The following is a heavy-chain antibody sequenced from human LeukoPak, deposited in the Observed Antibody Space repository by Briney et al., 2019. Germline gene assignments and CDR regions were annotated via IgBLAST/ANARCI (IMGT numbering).Heavy chain of an antibody. Sequence: SGKLSCKASGGTFSSYAISWVRQAPGQGLEWMGGIIPIFGTANHAQKFQGRVTITADESTRTAYMELSSLRSEGTAVYYCARVRYQVVVIAYDAFDIWGQGTMVTVSS. J-gene: IGHJ3*02. D-gene: IGHD2-21*01. CDR2: IIPIFGTA. V-gene: IGHV1-69*01. CDR1: GGTFSSYA. CDR3: ARVRYQVVVIAYDAFDI.